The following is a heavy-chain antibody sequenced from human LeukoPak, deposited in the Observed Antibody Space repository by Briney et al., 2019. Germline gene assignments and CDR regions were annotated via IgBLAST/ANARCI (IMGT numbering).Heavy chain of an antibody. CDR2: IYTSGST. CDR3: ARAGPSRSGYYLNWFDP. CDR1: GGSISSGGYY. D-gene: IGHD3-22*01. V-gene: IGHV4-61*02. J-gene: IGHJ5*02. Sequence: SETLSLTCSVSGGSISSGGYYWSWIRQPAGKGLEWIGRIYTSGSTNYNPSLKSRVTISVDTSKNQSSLSLSSVTAADTAVYYCARAGPSRSGYYLNWFDPWGQGTLVTVSS.